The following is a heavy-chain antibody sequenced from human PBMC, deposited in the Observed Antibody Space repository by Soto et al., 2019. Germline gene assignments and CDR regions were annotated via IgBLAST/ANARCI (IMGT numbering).Heavy chain of an antibody. CDR3: ARGGSDYEGSGYYQGHV. D-gene: IGHD3-22*01. V-gene: IGHV1-69*12. J-gene: IGHJ6*02. CDR2: IVPIFGA. Sequence: QVQLVQSGAEVKKPGSSVKVSCKSSGGTFSNYGFSWVRQAPGQGLECMGVIVPIFGAEHPQKFQGRVTITADESRNTVFMELRGLRAEDTAVYYGARGGSDYEGSGYYQGHVWGQGTTVTVSS. CDR1: GGTFSNYG.